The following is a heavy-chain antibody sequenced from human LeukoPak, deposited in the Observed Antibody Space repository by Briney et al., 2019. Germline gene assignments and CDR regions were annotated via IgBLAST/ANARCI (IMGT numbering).Heavy chain of an antibody. J-gene: IGHJ4*02. CDR1: GGSFSGYY. V-gene: IGHV4-34*01. Sequence: SETLSLTCAVYGGSFSGYYWSWIRQPPGKGLEWIGYIYHSGSTNYNPSLNSRVTISVDTSKNHFSLKLSSVTAADTAVYYCARGQWLPVFDFWGQGTLVTVSS. D-gene: IGHD3-22*01. CDR2: IYHSGST. CDR3: ARGQWLPVFDF.